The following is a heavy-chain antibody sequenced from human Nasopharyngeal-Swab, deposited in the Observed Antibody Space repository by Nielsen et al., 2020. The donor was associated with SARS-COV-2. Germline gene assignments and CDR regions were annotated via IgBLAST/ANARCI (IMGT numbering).Heavy chain of an antibody. CDR2: ISGSGGST. CDR1: GFTFSSYA. CDR3: AKDPLYSGYDLRYHFDY. V-gene: IGHV3-23*01. Sequence: GGSLRLSCAASGFTFSSYAMSWVRQAPGKGLEWVSAISGSGGSTYYADSVKGRFTISRDNSKNTLYLQMNSLRAEDTAVYYCAKDPLYSGYDLRYHFDYWGQGTLVTVSS. J-gene: IGHJ4*02. D-gene: IGHD5-12*01.